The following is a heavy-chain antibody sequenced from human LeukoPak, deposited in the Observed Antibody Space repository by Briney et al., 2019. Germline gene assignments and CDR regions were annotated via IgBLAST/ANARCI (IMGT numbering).Heavy chain of an antibody. CDR2: IYYSGST. CDR1: GGSISTYY. D-gene: IGHD3-3*02. Sequence: SETLSLTCTVSGGSISTYYWNWIRQPPGKGLEWIGYIYYSGSTNYNPSLKSRVTISVDTSKNQFSLNLTSVAAADTAVYYCARGGIRQTFDNWGQGTLVTVSS. V-gene: IGHV4-59*01. J-gene: IGHJ4*02. CDR3: ARGGIRQTFDN.